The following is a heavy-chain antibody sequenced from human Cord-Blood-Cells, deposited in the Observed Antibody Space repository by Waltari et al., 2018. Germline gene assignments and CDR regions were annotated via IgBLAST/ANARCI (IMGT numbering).Heavy chain of an antibody. Sequence: QVQLVQSGAEVKKPGSSVKVSCKASGGTFSSYTISWVRQAPGQGLEWMGRLIPILGIANYAQKYQGRVTITADKSTSTAYMELSSLRSEDTAVYYCATRDPDYGGKGYYFDYWGQGTLVTVSS. CDR1: GGTFSSYT. D-gene: IGHD4-17*01. CDR2: LIPILGIA. J-gene: IGHJ4*02. V-gene: IGHV1-69*02. CDR3: ATRDPDYGGKGYYFDY.